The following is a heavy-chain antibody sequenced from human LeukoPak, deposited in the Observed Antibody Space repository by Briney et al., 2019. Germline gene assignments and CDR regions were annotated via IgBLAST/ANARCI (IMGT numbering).Heavy chain of an antibody. Sequence: SETLSLTCTVSYGSISSGSYYWSWIRQPPGKGLEWIGRIYTSGSTNYNPSLKSRVTISVDKSKTQFSLKLSSVTAADTAVYYCVSDHTYYDFWSGPLYYYMDVWGKGTTVTVSS. CDR3: VSDHTYYDFWSGPLYYYMDV. CDR1: YGSISSGSYY. CDR2: IYTSGST. V-gene: IGHV4-61*02. D-gene: IGHD3-3*01. J-gene: IGHJ6*03.